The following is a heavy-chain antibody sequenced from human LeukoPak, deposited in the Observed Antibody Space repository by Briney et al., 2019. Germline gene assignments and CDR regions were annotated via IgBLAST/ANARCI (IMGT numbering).Heavy chain of an antibody. CDR2: IYSGGST. CDR3: ARAKYDILTGSLLPFDY. Sequence: GGSLRLSCAASGFTVSSNYMSRVRQAPGKGLEWVSVIYSGGSTYYADSVKGRFTISRDNSKNTLYLQMNSLRAEDTAVYYCARAKYDILTGSLLPFDYWGQGTMVTVSS. V-gene: IGHV3-53*01. J-gene: IGHJ4*03. D-gene: IGHD3-9*01. CDR1: GFTVSSNY.